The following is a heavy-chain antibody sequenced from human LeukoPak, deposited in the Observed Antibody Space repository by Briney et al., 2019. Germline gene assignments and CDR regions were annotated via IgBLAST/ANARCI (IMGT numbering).Heavy chain of an antibody. V-gene: IGHV4-34*01. Sequence: PSETLSLTCAVYGGSFSGYYWSWIRQPPGKGLEWIGEIHHGGSTNHNPSLKSRVTISVDTSKYQFSLKLSSVTAADTAVYYCARGRYSTGWYGFDYWGQGTLVTVSS. J-gene: IGHJ4*02. D-gene: IGHD6-19*01. CDR2: IHHGGST. CDR1: GGSFSGYY. CDR3: ARGRYSTGWYGFDY.